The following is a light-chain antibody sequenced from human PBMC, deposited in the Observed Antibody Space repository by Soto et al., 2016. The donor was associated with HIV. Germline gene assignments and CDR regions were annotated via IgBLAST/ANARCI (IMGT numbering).Light chain of an antibody. V-gene: IGKV1-6*02. CDR1: QGIRND. CDR3: LQDYRYPIT. Sequence: AIQMTQFPSSLSASVGDRVTITCRASQGIRNDLGWYQQKPGKAPKLLIYAASSLQSGVPSRFSGSGSDTDFTLTISSLQPEDFATYYCLQDYRYPITFGGGTKVEIK. J-gene: IGKJ4*01. CDR2: AAS.